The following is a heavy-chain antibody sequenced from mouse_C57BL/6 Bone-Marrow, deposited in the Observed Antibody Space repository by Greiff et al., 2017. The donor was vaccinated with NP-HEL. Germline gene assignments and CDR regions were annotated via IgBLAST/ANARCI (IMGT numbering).Heavy chain of an antibody. D-gene: IGHD1-1*01. CDR2: IWTGGGT. J-gene: IGHJ4*01. CDR3: ASHYYGSLYYAMDY. Sequence: VQLVESGPGLVAPSQSLSITCTVSGFSLTSYAISWVRQPPGKGLEWLGVIWTGGGTNYNSALKSRLSISKDNSKSQVFLKMNSLQTDDTARYYCASHYYGSLYYAMDYWGQGTSVTVSS. V-gene: IGHV2-9-1*01. CDR1: GFSLTSYA.